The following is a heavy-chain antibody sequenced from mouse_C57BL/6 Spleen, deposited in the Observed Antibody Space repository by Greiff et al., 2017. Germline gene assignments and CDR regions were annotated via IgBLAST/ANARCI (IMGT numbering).Heavy chain of an antibody. CDR2: IYPGNSDT. D-gene: IGHD1-1*01. CDR3: TGTRPLGTFDY. Sequence: VQLQQSGTVLARPGASVKMSCKTSGYTFTSYWMHWVKQRPGQGLEWIGAIYPGNSDTSYNQKFKGKAKLTAVTSASTAYMELSSLTNEYSAVYYCTGTRPLGTFDYWGQGTTLTVSS. V-gene: IGHV1-5*01. CDR1: GYTFTSYW. J-gene: IGHJ2*01.